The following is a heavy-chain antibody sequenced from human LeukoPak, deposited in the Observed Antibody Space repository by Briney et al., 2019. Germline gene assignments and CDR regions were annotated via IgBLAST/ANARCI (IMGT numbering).Heavy chain of an antibody. Sequence: GGSLRPSCSASGFTFSSYAMHWVRQAPGKGLEYVSAISSNGGSTYYADSVKGRFTISRDNSKNTLYLQMSSLRAEDTAVYYCVKDNTIAVAGTWFDYWGQGTLVTVSS. CDR1: GFTFSSYA. CDR2: ISSNGGST. D-gene: IGHD6-19*01. V-gene: IGHV3-64D*06. J-gene: IGHJ4*02. CDR3: VKDNTIAVAGTWFDY.